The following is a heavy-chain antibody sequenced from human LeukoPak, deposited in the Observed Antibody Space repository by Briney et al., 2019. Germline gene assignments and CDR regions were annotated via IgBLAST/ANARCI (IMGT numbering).Heavy chain of an antibody. J-gene: IGHJ4*02. Sequence: GRSLRLSCAASGFTFSSYAMHWVRQAPGKGLEWVAVISYDGSNKYYADSVKGRITISRDNSKNTLYLQMNSLRAEDTAVYYCARVSGAYFDWLSYFDYWGQGTLVTVSS. CDR1: GFTFSSYA. CDR2: ISYDGSNK. D-gene: IGHD3-9*01. CDR3: ARVSGAYFDWLSYFDY. V-gene: IGHV3-30*04.